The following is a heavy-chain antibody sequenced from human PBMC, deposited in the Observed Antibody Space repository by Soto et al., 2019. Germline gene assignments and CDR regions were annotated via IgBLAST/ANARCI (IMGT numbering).Heavy chain of an antibody. CDR1: GFTFDDYA. Sequence: EVQLVESGGGLVQPGRSLRLSCVASGFTFDDYAMHWVRQVVGMGLEWVAGISWDGGSIGYAGSVKGRCTISRDNAKNSLYLQMNSLRTEDTALYYCVKKVTIFGVITHDAFDIWGQGTMVTVSS. CDR3: VKKVTIFGVITHDAFDI. J-gene: IGHJ3*02. V-gene: IGHV3-9*01. D-gene: IGHD3-3*01. CDR2: ISWDGGSI.